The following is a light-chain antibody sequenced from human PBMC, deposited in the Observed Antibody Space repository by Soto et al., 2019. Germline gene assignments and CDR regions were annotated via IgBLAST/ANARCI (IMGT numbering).Light chain of an antibody. CDR2: WAS. V-gene: IGKV4-1*01. J-gene: IGKJ2*01. CDR3: QQYYSTPPYT. CDR1: QSVLYSSNNKNY. Sequence: DIVMTQSPDSLAVSLGERATINCKSSQSVLYSSNNKNYLAWYQQKPGQPPKLLIYWASTRESGVPDRFSGSGSGTDFALTIRSLQAEDVADYYCQQYYSTPPYTFGQGTKLQIK.